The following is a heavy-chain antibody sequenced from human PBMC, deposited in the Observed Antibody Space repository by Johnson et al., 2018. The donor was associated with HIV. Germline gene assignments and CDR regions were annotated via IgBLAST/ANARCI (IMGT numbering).Heavy chain of an antibody. V-gene: IGHV3-48*01. Sequence: VQLVESGGGLVQPGGSLKLSCAASGSTFSGSALHWVRQASGKGLEWVSYISNSGETVFYADSVRGRFSISRDNSKNTLYLQMNSLRAEDTAMHYCARGDEPTFAFDIWGQGTMVTVSS. CDR3: ARGDEPTFAFDI. CDR2: ISNSGETV. CDR1: GSTFSGSA. J-gene: IGHJ3*02.